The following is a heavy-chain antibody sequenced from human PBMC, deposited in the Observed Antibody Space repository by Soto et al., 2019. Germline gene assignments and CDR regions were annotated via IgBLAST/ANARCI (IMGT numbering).Heavy chain of an antibody. CDR1: GGSISSSSHY. Sequence: TSETLSLTCSVSGGSISSSSHYWGWIRQPPGKGLEWIGSIYYNGSTNYNPSLKSRVTISVDTSKKQFSLRLRSVTAADTAVYYCATSSLVGDTTFDYWGRGTLVTVSS. J-gene: IGHJ4*02. CDR3: ATSSLVGDTTFDY. V-gene: IGHV4-39*01. D-gene: IGHD1-26*01. CDR2: IYYNGST.